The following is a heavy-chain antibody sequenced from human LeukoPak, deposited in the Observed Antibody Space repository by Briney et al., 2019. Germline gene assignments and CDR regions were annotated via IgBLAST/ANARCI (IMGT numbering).Heavy chain of an antibody. CDR2: INAGNGNT. CDR1: GYTFTSHQ. CDR3: ARGYCSSTSCSNFDY. V-gene: IGHV1-3*01. Sequence: ASVKVSCKASGYTFTSHQISWVRQAPGQRLEWMGWINAGNGNTKYSQKFQGRVTITRDTSASTAYMELSSLRSEDAAVYYCARGYCSSTSCSNFDYWGQGTLVTVSS. D-gene: IGHD2-2*01. J-gene: IGHJ4*02.